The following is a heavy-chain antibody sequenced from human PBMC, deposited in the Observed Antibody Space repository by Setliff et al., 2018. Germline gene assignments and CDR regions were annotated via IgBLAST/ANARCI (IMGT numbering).Heavy chain of an antibody. CDR3: ARLGGSSGSGGFYYNYYYMDV. V-gene: IGHV1-18*01. CDR2: ISAYNGNT. D-gene: IGHD3-22*01. J-gene: IGHJ6*03. CDR1: GYTFTSYG. Sequence: ASVKVSCKASGYTFTSYGISWVRQAPGQGLEWMGWISAYNGNTNYAQKLQGRVTMTTDTSTSTAYMELRSLRSDDTAVYYCARLGGSSGSGGFYYNYYYMDVWGKGTTVTVSS.